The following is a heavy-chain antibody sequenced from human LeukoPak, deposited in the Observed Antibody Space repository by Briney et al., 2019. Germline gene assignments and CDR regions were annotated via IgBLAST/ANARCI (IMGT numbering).Heavy chain of an antibody. CDR2: IYYSGST. D-gene: IGHD3-9*01. V-gene: IGHV4-39*07. CDR1: GGSISSSSYY. J-gene: IGHJ5*02. CDR3: ARASRALRYRANNWFDP. Sequence: NPSETLSLTCTVSGGSISSSSYYWGWIRQPPGKGLEWIGSIYYSGSTYYNPSLKSRVTISVDTFKNQFSLKLSSVTAADTAVYYCARASRALRYRANNWFDPWGQGTLVTVSS.